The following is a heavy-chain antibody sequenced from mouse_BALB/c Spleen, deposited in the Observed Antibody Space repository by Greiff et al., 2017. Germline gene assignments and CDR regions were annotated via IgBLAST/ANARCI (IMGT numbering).Heavy chain of an antibody. Sequence: EVKLMESGGGLVQPGGSLRLSCATSGFTFSDFYMEWVRQPPGKRLEWIAASRNKANDYTTEYSASVKGRFIVSRDTSQSILYLQMNALRAEDTAIYYCARDAGYYGSSYRFAYWGQGTLVTVSA. D-gene: IGHD1-1*01. J-gene: IGHJ3*01. V-gene: IGHV7-1*02. CDR3: ARDAGYYGSSYRFAY. CDR2: SRNKANDYTT. CDR1: GFTFSDFY.